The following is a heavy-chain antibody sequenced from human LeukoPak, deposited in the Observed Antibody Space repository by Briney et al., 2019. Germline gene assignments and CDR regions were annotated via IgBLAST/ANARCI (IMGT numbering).Heavy chain of an antibody. Sequence: PSETLSLTCTVSGGSISGGSYYWSWIRQPAGKGLEWIGRIYTSGSTNYNPSLKSRATISVDTSKNQFSLKLSSVTAADTAVYYCASGRTYSSSSYYYYMDVWGKGTTVTVSS. J-gene: IGHJ6*03. V-gene: IGHV4-61*02. CDR1: GGSISGGSYY. CDR3: ASGRTYSSSSYYYYMDV. D-gene: IGHD6-6*01. CDR2: IYTSGST.